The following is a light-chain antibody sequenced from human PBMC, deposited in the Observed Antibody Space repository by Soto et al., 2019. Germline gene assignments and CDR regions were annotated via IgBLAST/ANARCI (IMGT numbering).Light chain of an antibody. CDR3: QQSYSTPNT. CDR1: QSIRTY. Sequence: DNQMTHSPSSLSASVGYRVTITCRASQSIRTYLNWYQQKPGKAPKLVIYAASSLQSGVPSRFSGSGSGTDFTLTISSLQPEDFAAFYCQQSYSTPNTLGGGTKVEIE. V-gene: IGKV1-39*01. J-gene: IGKJ4*02. CDR2: AAS.